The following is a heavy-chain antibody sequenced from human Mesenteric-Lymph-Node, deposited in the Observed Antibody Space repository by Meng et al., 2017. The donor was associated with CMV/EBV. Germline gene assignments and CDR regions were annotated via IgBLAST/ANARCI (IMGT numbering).Heavy chain of an antibody. J-gene: IGHJ4*02. D-gene: IGHD2-2*01. CDR1: GYSISSGYY. V-gene: IGHV4-38-2*02. CDR2: IYHSGST. CDR3: ARYCTSISCYYTFDY. Sequence: SETLSLTCIVSGYSISSGYYWGWIRQPPGKGLEWIGSIYHSGSTYYNPSLKSRVTISVDTSKNQFSLKLSSVTAADTAVYYCARYCTSISCYYTFDYWGQGTLVTVSS.